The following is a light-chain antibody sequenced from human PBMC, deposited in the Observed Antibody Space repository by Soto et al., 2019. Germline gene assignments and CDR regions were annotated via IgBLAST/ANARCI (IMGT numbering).Light chain of an antibody. Sequence: AVRITLSLSSLSALTGVTVTITSLTSQGISSYLAWYQQKPGKAPKLLIYAASTLQSGVPSRFSGSGSGTDFTLTISCLQSEDFATYYCQQYYSYPTWTFGQGTKVDI. CDR1: QGISSY. V-gene: IGKV1-8*01. J-gene: IGKJ1*01. CDR2: AAS. CDR3: QQYYSYPTWT.